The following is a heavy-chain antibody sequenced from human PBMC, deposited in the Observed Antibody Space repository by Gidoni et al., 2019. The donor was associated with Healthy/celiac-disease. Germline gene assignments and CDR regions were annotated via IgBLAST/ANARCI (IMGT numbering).Heavy chain of an antibody. D-gene: IGHD2-21*01. Sequence: QVQLVQSGAEVKKPGSSVKVSCKASAYTFTSYYMHWVRQAPGQGLEWMVIINPSGGSTSSAQKFQGRVTMTSDTSTSTVYMELSSLRSQDTAVYYCARDTNCGGECYDYWGQGTLVTVSS. V-gene: IGHV1-46*01. CDR2: INPSGGST. CDR1: AYTFTSYY. J-gene: IGHJ4*02. CDR3: ARDTNCGGECYDY.